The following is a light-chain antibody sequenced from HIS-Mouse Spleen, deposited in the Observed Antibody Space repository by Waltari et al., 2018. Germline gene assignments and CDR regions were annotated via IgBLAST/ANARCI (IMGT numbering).Light chain of an antibody. CDR3: QQYNSYSRT. CDR1: QSISSW. Sequence: DIQMTQSPSTLSASVGDRVTITCRASQSISSWLAWYQQKPGKAPKRLIYKASSLESGVPSRFSGSGSGTEFTLTISSLQPDDFATYYCQQYNSYSRTFGQGTKVEI. CDR2: KAS. V-gene: IGKV1-5*03. J-gene: IGKJ1*01.